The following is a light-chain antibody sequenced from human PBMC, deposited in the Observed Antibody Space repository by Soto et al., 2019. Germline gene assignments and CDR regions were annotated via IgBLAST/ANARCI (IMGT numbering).Light chain of an antibody. Sequence: IVLTQSPGTLSLSPWERATLSCRASQSVRSTLAWYQQKPGQAPRLLIYGASTRATGIPARFTGTGSGTEFTLTINSLQSEDFAVYYCQQYNNWPLTFGGGTKVDIK. CDR1: QSVRST. J-gene: IGKJ4*01. CDR2: GAS. V-gene: IGKV3-15*01. CDR3: QQYNNWPLT.